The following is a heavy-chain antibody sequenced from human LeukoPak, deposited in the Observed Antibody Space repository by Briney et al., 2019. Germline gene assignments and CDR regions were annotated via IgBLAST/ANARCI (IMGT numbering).Heavy chain of an antibody. J-gene: IGHJ4*02. CDR2: LRVSGIRT. CDR3: AKGLGTGRYHNY. Sequence: GGSLRLSCAASGFPFRNYAMNWVRQAPGRGLGRVSGLRVSGIRTYYADPVEGRFTISRDNSKNMLYLQMNSLRVEDTALYYCAKGLGTGRYHNYGGQGTLVTASS. V-gene: IGHV3-23*01. D-gene: IGHD2-8*02. CDR1: GFPFRNYA.